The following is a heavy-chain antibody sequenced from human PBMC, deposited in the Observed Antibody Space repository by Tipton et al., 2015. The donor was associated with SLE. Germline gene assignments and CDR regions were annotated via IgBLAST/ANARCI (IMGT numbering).Heavy chain of an antibody. V-gene: IGHV4-59*01. D-gene: IGHD3-10*01. CDR2: IYTSGST. J-gene: IGHJ4*02. CDR3: AREYYYGSGLGY. CDR1: GGSISSYY. Sequence: TLSLTCTVSGGSISSYYWSWIRQPPGKGLEWIGYIYTSGSTNYNPSLKSRVTISVDTSKNQFSLKLSSVTAADTAVYYCAREYYYGSGLGYWGQGTLVTVSS.